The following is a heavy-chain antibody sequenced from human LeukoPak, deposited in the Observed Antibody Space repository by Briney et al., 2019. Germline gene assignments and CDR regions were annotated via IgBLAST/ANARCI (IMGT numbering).Heavy chain of an antibody. CDR2: IGGSGDGT. V-gene: IGHV3-23*01. D-gene: IGHD3-10*01. CDR3: ARVAMVRGVITRAPLDC. CDR1: GFTFDSYA. Sequence: GGSLRLSCAASGFTFDSYAMSWVRQGPGKGPQWVSLIGGSGDGTFYSDSVKGRFTISRDNSKNTLYLQMSSLRAEDTAIYYCARVAMVRGVITRAPLDCWGQGAPVTVSS. J-gene: IGHJ4*02.